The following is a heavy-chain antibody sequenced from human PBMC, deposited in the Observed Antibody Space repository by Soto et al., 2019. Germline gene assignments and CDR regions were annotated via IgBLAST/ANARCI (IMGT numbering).Heavy chain of an antibody. J-gene: IGHJ6*02. Sequence: QVQLVESGGGVVQPGRSLRLSCAASGFTFSSYAMHWVRQAPGKGLEWVAVISYDGSNKYYADSVKGRFTISRDNSKNTLYLQMNSLRAEDTAVYYCARGSGRSSSSHYYYYGMDVWGQGTTVTVSS. D-gene: IGHD6-6*01. CDR2: ISYDGSNK. CDR3: ARGSGRSSSSHYYYYGMDV. V-gene: IGHV3-30-3*01. CDR1: GFTFSSYA.